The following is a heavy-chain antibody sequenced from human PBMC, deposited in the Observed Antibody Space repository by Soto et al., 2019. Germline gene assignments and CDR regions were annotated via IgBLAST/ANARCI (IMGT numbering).Heavy chain of an antibody. CDR2: INHSGST. CDR1: GGSFSGYY. CDR3: ARKTVLWWLRRTYYFDY. D-gene: IGHD2-21*01. Sequence: SETLSLTCAVYGGSFSGYYWSWIRQPPGKGLEWIGEINHSGSTNYNPSLKSRVTISVDTSKNQFSLKLSSVTAADTAVYYCARKTVLWWLRRTYYFDYWGQGTLVTVSS. V-gene: IGHV4-34*01. J-gene: IGHJ4*02.